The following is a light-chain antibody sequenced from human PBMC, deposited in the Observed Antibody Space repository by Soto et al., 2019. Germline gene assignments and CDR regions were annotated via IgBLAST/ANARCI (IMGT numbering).Light chain of an antibody. CDR2: AAS. V-gene: IGKV1-39*01. CDR1: QSISSY. Sequence: DIQMTQSPSSLSASVGDRVTITCPASQSISSYLNWYQQKPGKAPKLLIYAASSLQSGVPSRLSGSGSGTDFTLTISSLQPEDFATYYCQQSYSTPLTFGGGTKVDIK. J-gene: IGKJ4*01. CDR3: QQSYSTPLT.